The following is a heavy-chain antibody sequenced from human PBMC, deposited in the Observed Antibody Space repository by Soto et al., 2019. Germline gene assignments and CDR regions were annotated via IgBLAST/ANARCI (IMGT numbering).Heavy chain of an antibody. D-gene: IGHD4-17*01. CDR1: GFTFSSFS. CDR3: LNPRSTVIIPPH. V-gene: IGHV3-64D*06. J-gene: IGHJ4*02. Sequence: PGGSLRLSCSASGFTFSSFSMHWVRQAPGKGLEYVSGISSNGFTTYYADSVKGRFTISRDNSKNTLYLQMSSLRPEDTAVYYCLNPRSTVIIPPHWGQGTLVTDSS. CDR2: ISSNGFTT.